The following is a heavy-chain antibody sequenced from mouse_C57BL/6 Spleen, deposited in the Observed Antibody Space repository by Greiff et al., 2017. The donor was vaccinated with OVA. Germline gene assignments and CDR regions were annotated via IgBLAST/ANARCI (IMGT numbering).Heavy chain of an antibody. J-gene: IGHJ2*01. CDR1: GYTFTSYD. CDR3: ARKFGGTY. CDR2: IYPRDGST. V-gene: IGHV1-85*01. Sequence: VKLVESGPELVKPGASVKLSCKASGYTFTSYDINWVKQRPGQGLEWIGWIYPRDGSTKYNEKFKGKATLTVDTSSSTAYMELHSLTSEDSAVYFCARKFGGTYWGQGTTLTVSS. D-gene: IGHD3-1*01.